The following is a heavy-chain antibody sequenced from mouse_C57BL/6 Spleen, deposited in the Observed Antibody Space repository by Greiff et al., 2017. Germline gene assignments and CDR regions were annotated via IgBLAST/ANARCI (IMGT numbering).Heavy chain of an antibody. Sequence: VQLQQSGPELVKPGASVKISCKASGYSFTSYYIHWVKQRPGQGLEWIGWIYPGSGNTKYNEKFKGKATLTADTSSSTAYMQLSSLTTEDSAVYYCARSLYSYDGGYAMDYWGQGTSVTVSS. CDR3: ARSLYSYDGGYAMDY. CDR2: IYPGSGNT. D-gene: IGHD2-12*01. V-gene: IGHV1-66*01. CDR1: GYSFTSYY. J-gene: IGHJ4*01.